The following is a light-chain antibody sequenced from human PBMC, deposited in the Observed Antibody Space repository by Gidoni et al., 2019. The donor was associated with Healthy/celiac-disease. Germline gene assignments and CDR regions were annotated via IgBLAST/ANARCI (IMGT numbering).Light chain of an antibody. V-gene: IGKV1-9*01. J-gene: IGKJ4*01. CDR1: QGISSY. Sequence: DIQLTQSPSFLSASVGDRVTITCWASQGISSYLAWYQQKPGKAPKLLIYDASTLQSGVPSRFSGSGSGTEFTVTISSLQPEDFATYYCQQLNSYPLTFGGGTKVEIK. CDR3: QQLNSYPLT. CDR2: DAS.